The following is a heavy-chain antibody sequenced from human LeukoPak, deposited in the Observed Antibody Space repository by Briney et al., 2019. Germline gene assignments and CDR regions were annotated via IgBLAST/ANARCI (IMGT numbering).Heavy chain of an antibody. V-gene: IGHV3-7*01. D-gene: IGHD5-18*01. CDR3: ARDQWIQLWFLDY. Sequence: PGGSLRLSCAASGFTFSTYWMSWVRQAPGKGLEWVANIKGDGSEKYYVNSMKGRVTISRDNSKSTLYLQMNSLRAEDTAVYYCARDQWIQLWFLDYWGQGTLVTVSS. CDR2: IKGDGSEK. CDR1: GFTFSTYW. J-gene: IGHJ4*02.